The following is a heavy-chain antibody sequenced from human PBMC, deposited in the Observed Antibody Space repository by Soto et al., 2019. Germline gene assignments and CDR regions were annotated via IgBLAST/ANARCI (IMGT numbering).Heavy chain of an antibody. J-gene: IGHJ4*02. CDR1: GFTFRHYA. Sequence: EVQLVESGGGLVQPGGSLRLSCAASGFTFRHYAMNWVRQAPGKGLEWVSGISSGRGATIRYAESVQGRFSISRDNSKNTLFLQMNNLRVDDTALYYCAKDQGEGGDYENRLPSDWGQGSLVTVSS. CDR3: AKDQGEGGDYENRLPSD. D-gene: IGHD4-17*01. V-gene: IGHV3-23*04. CDR2: ISSGRGATI.